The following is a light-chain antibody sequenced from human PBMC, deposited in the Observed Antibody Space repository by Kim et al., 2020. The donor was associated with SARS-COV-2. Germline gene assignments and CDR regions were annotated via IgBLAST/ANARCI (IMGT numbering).Light chain of an antibody. V-gene: IGKV2-28*01. CDR3: MQALQTPRLT. CDR2: LGS. J-gene: IGKJ4*01. Sequence: PASISCRSSQSLLHSNGYNYLDWYLQKPGQSPQLLIYLGSNRASGVPDRFSGSGSGTDFTLKISRVEAEDVGVYYCMQALQTPRLTFGGETKLEI. CDR1: QSLLHSNGYNY.